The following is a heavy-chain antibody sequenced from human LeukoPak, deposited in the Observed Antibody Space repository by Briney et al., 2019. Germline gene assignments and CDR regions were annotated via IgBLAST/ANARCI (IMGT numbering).Heavy chain of an antibody. V-gene: IGHV3-49*04. Sequence: GGSLRLSCTASGFTFGGYAMTWVRQAPGKGLEWVGFIRSKAYGGTTEYAASVKGRFTLARDYCKSIAYLQMNSLKTEDTAVYYCTRAIEGAFDIWGQGTMVTVSS. CDR2: IRSKAYGGTT. J-gene: IGHJ3*02. CDR1: GFTFGGYA. CDR3: TRAIEGAFDI.